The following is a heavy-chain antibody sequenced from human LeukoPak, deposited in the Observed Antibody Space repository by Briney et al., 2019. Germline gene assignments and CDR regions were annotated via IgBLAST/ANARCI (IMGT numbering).Heavy chain of an antibody. V-gene: IGHV1-69*05. J-gene: IGHJ4*02. CDR2: IIPIFGTA. Sequence: SVKVSCKASGGTFSSYAISWVRQAPGQGLEWMGRIIPIFGTANYAQKFQGRVTITTDESTSTAYMELSSLRSEDTAVYYCARDRGGSYPSIFDYWGQGTVVTVSS. CDR3: ARDRGGSYPSIFDY. D-gene: IGHD1-26*01. CDR1: GGTFSSYA.